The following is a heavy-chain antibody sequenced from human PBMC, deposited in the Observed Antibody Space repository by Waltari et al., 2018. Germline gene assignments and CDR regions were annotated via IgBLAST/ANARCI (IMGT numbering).Heavy chain of an antibody. D-gene: IGHD2-2*01. J-gene: IGHJ4*02. CDR1: GFSVSRNY. V-gene: IGHV3-53*01. Sequence: VQLVESGGGLMQPGGSLRLCCEASGFSVSRNYMSWVRQAPGKGLEWVSLIYTDGTAYYADSVKGRFTISRDNSKNTLNLQMNSLRAEDTAVYYCTREDQGQPGGYWGQGTLVTVSS. CDR2: IYTDGTA. CDR3: TREDQGQPGGY.